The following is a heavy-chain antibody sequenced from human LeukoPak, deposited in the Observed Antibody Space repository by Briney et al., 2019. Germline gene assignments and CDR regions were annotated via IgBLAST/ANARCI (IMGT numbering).Heavy chain of an antibody. V-gene: IGHV4-34*01. J-gene: IGHJ6*03. CDR2: INHSGST. D-gene: IGHD3-10*01. CDR1: GGSFSGYY. CDR3: ASSDLLYYYMDV. Sequence: PSETLSLTCAVYGGSFSGYYWSWIRQPPGKGLEWIGEINHSGSTNYNPSLKSRVTISVDTSKNQLSLKLSSVTAADTAVYYCASSDLLYYYMDVWGKGTTVTVSS.